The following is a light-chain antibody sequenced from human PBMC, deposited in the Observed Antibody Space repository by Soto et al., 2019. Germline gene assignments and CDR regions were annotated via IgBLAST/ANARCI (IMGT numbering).Light chain of an antibody. J-gene: IGKJ3*01. CDR3: QQYGRSPGLFT. Sequence: EIVLTQSPGTLSLSPGERATLSCRASQSVSNTYLAWYQQKPGQAPRLLIYDASSRATGIPDRFSGSGSATYFTLTISRLEPEEFAVYYCQQYGRSPGLFTFGPGTRVDIK. V-gene: IGKV3-20*01. CDR2: DAS. CDR1: QSVSNTY.